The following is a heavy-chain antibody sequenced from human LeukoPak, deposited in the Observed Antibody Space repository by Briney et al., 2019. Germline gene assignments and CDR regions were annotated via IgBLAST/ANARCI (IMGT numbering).Heavy chain of an antibody. V-gene: IGHV3-9*01. D-gene: IGHD2-2*01. Sequence: GRALRVSCAASGFTFEDHVMQWVRQAPGKGLEGVSSISWSGDRMGYADAVKVRFTISRDNAKNSLFLQMNSLRVEDTALYYWAKDLGGSATTVWGQGTLVTVSS. CDR3: AKDLGGSATTV. CDR1: GFTFEDHV. J-gene: IGHJ4*02. CDR2: ISWSGDRM.